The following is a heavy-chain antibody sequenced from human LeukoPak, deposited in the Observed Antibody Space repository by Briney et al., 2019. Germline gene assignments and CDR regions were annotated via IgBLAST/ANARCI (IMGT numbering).Heavy chain of an antibody. D-gene: IGHD4-17*01. CDR3: AKDYGVEYYYMDV. CDR1: GFTVSSNY. V-gene: IGHV3-66*01. Sequence: GGSLRLSCAASGFTVSSNYMSWVRQAPGKGLEWVSVIYSGGSTYYADSVKGRFTISRDNSKNTPYLQVNSLKAEDTAVYYCAKDYGVEYYYMDVWGKGTTVTVSS. CDR2: IYSGGST. J-gene: IGHJ6*03.